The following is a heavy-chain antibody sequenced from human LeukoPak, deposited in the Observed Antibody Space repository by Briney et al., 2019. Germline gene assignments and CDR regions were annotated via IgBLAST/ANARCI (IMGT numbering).Heavy chain of an antibody. V-gene: IGHV3-20*04. CDR2: INWNGGST. J-gene: IGHJ3*02. Sequence: PGGSLRLSCAASGFTFSSYGMHWVRQAPGKGLEWVSGINWNGGSTGYADSVKGRFTISRDNAKNSLYLQMNSLRAEDTALYYCARLGVGATRDAFDIWGQGTMVTVSS. CDR3: ARLGVGATRDAFDI. CDR1: GFTFSSYG. D-gene: IGHD1-26*01.